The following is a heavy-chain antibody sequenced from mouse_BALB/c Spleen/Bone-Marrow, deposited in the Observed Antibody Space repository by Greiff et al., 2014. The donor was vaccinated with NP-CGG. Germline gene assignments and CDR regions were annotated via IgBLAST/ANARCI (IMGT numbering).Heavy chain of an antibody. Sequence: EVQLQQSGAELVKPGASVKLSCTASGFNIKDTYMHWVKQRPEQGLEWIGRIDPANGNTKYDPKFQGKATITADTSSNTAYLQLSSLTSEDTAVYFCAIYYYGSSGFAYWGQWPLVTVPA. CDR1: GFNIKDTY. CDR2: IDPANGNT. J-gene: IGHJ3*01. CDR3: AIYYYGSSGFAY. D-gene: IGHD1-1*01. V-gene: IGHV14-3*02.